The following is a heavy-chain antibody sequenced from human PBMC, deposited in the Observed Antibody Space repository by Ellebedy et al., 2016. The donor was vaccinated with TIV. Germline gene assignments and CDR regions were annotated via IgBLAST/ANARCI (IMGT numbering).Heavy chain of an antibody. Sequence: MPSETLSLTCTVSGGSISSYYWSWMRQPPGKGLEWIGYTYHSGSTNYNPSLKSRVTMSVDTSRNQFSLKLNSVTAADTAVYFCASAPNQDFFDYWGQGTLVTVSS. J-gene: IGHJ4*02. CDR1: GGSISSYY. CDR3: ASAPNQDFFDY. CDR2: TYHSGST. D-gene: IGHD1-14*01. V-gene: IGHV4-59*01.